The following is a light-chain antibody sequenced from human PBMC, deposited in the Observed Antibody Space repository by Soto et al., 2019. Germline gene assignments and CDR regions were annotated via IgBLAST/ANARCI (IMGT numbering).Light chain of an antibody. J-gene: IGKJ5*01. CDR2: GAS. CDR3: QQYGSSPPIT. CDR1: QSVSSSY. Sequence: EIVFTQSPGTLSSSPGERATLSCRASQSVSSSYLVWYQQKPGQAPRLLIYGASSRATGIPDRFSGSGSGTDFTLTISRLEPEDFAVYYCQQYGSSPPITFGQGTRLEIK. V-gene: IGKV3-20*01.